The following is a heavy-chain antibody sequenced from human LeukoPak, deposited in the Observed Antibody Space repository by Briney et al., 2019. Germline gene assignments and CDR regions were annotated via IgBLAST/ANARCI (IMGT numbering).Heavy chain of an antibody. J-gene: IGHJ4*02. Sequence: SETLSLTCTVSGGSISSSSYSWGWIRQPPGXXXXWIGSIYYSGSTYYNPSLKSRVTISVDTSKNQFSLKLSSVTAADTAVYYCARQVAGVNDYWGQGTLVTVSS. CDR3: ARQVAGVNDY. CDR1: GGSISSSSYS. CDR2: IYYSGST. D-gene: IGHD6-19*01. V-gene: IGHV4-39*01.